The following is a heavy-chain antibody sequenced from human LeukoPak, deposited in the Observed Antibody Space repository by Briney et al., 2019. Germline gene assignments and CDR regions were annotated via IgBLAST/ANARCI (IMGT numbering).Heavy chain of an antibody. CDR2: ISGSGGST. CDR1: GFTFSSYA. V-gene: IGHV3-23*01. CDR3: AKAPQCLLLPHDAFDI. D-gene: IGHD3-22*01. Sequence: GGSLRLSCAASGFTFSSYAMSWVRQAPGKGLEWVSAISGSGGSTYYADSVKGRFTISRDNSKNTLYLQMNSLRAEDTAVYYCAKAPQCLLLPHDAFDIWGQGTMVTVSS. J-gene: IGHJ3*02.